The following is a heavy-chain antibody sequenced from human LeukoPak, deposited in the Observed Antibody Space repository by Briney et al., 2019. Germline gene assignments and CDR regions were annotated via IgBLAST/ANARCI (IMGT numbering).Heavy chain of an antibody. J-gene: IGHJ5*02. V-gene: IGHV1-69*05. D-gene: IGHD3-22*01. CDR2: IIPIFVTV. CDR3: ARDGRDSSGFYWRGGPNWFDP. Sequence: SVKVSCKASGGTFSSYAISWVRQAPGHGLEWMGRIIPIFVTVNYAQKFQGRVTITMDESRSTAYMELSSLRSEDTAVYYCARDGRDSSGFYWRGGPNWFDPWGQGTLVTVSS. CDR1: GGTFSSYA.